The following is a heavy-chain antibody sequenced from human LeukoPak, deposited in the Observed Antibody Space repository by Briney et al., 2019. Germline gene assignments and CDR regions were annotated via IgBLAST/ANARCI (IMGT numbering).Heavy chain of an antibody. V-gene: IGHV4-31*03. D-gene: IGHD3-10*01. Sequence: SETLSLTCTVSGGSISSGGYYWSWIRQHPGKGLEWIGYIYYGGSTYYNPSLKSRVTISVDTSKNQFSLKLSSVTAADTAVYYCARTGDNGYYGSGSPPLDFDYWGQGTLVTASS. CDR2: IYYGGST. J-gene: IGHJ4*02. CDR3: ARTGDNGYYGSGSPPLDFDY. CDR1: GGSISSGGYY.